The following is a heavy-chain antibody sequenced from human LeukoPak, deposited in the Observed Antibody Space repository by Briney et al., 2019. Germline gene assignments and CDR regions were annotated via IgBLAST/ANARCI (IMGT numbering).Heavy chain of an antibody. CDR3: AELGITMIGGV. D-gene: IGHD3-10*02. V-gene: IGHV3-48*03. CDR1: GFTFSSYE. Sequence: PGGSLRLSCAASGFTFSSYEMNWFRQAPGKGLEWVSYIGSSGSTIYYADSVKGRFTISRDNAKNSLYLQMNSLRAEDTAVYYCAELGITMIGGVWGKGTTVTISS. CDR2: IGSSGSTI. J-gene: IGHJ6*04.